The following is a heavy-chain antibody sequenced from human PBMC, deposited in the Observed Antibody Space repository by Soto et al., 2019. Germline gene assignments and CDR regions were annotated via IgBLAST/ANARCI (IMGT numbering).Heavy chain of an antibody. CDR2: ISSSSSYT. Sequence: QVQLVESGGGLVKPGGSLRLSCAASGFTFSDYYMSWIRQAPGKGLEWVSYISSSSSYTNYADSVKGRFTISRDNANNSLYLQMNSLRAEDTAVYYCARAYGDYDVFDYWGQGTLVTVSS. CDR3: ARAYGDYDVFDY. V-gene: IGHV3-11*06. CDR1: GFTFSDYY. D-gene: IGHD4-17*01. J-gene: IGHJ4*02.